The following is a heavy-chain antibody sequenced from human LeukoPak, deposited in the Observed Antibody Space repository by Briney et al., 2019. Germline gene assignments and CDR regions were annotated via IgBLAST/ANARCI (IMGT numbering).Heavy chain of an antibody. CDR3: ANYRKPQGLDY. V-gene: IGHV3-23*01. D-gene: IGHD1-14*01. CDR2: ISSNGADT. Sequence: GGSLRLSCAASGFTFSSYAMSWVRQAPGKGLEYVSTISSNGADTYYADSVKGRFTISRDNSKNTLYLQMTSLRVEDTAVYYCANYRKPQGLDYWGQGTLVTVSS. CDR1: GFTFSSYA. J-gene: IGHJ4*02.